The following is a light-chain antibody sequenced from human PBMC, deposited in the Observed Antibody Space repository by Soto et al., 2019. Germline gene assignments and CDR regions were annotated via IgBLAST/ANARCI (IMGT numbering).Light chain of an antibody. CDR1: QSVRSSY. Sequence: EIVLTQSPGTLSLSPGERATLSCRASQSVRSSYLAWYQQKPGQAPRLLIYGASSRATGIPDRFSGSGSGTDFTLTISRLEPEDFVVYYCQQYDNSSLTFGGGTKVEIK. CDR3: QQYDNSSLT. CDR2: GAS. J-gene: IGKJ4*01. V-gene: IGKV3-20*01.